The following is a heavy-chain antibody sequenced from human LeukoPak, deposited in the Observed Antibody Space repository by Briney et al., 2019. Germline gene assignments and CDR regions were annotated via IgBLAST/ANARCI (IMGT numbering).Heavy chain of an antibody. CDR2: INSDGSST. CDR1: GFTFSSYW. Sequence: GGSLRLSCAASGFTFSSYWMHWVRQAPGKGLVWVSRINSDGSSTSYADSVKGRFTISRDNSKNTLYLQMNSLRAEDTAVYYCAGSTNYNWFDPWGQGTLVTVSS. D-gene: IGHD2-2*01. J-gene: IGHJ5*02. CDR3: AGSTNYNWFDP. V-gene: IGHV3-74*01.